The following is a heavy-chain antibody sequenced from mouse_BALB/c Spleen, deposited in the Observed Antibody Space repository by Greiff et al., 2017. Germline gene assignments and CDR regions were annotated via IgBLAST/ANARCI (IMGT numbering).Heavy chain of an antibody. J-gene: IGHJ2*01. D-gene: IGHD1-1*01. CDR3: ARSLYYGSSCDY. V-gene: IGHV5-6*01. CDR1: GFTFSSYG. Sequence: DVHLVESGGDLVKPGGSLKLSCAASGFTFSSYGMSWVRQTPDKRLEWVATISSGGSYTYYPDSVKGRFTISRDNAKNTLYLQMSSLKSEDTAMYYCARSLYYGSSCDYWGQGTTLTVSS. CDR2: ISSGGSYT.